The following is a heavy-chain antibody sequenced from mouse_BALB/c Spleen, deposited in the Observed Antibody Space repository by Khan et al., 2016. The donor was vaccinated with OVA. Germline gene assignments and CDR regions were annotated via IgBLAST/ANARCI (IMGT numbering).Heavy chain of an antibody. D-gene: IGHD2-1*01. J-gene: IGHJ3*01. V-gene: IGHV1S132*01. Sequence: QVQLQQPGAELVKPGASVKLSCKTSGYTFTSYWIQWVKQRPGQGLGWIGEIFPGTGTTYYNENFKGKATLTIDTSSTTAYMQLSSLTSEDSAVYFCARGYFGNYEFAYWGQETLVTVSS. CDR1: GYTFTSYW. CDR2: IFPGTGTT. CDR3: ARGYFGNYEFAY.